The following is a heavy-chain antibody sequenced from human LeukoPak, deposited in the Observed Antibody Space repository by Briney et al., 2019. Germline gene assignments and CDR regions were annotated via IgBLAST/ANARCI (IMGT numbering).Heavy chain of an antibody. J-gene: IGHJ4*02. CDR3: ARSIEYSSPFDY. CDR2: IYHSGST. V-gene: IGHV4-30-2*01. Sequence: SETLSLTCTVSGGSISSGGYYWSWIRQPPGKGLEWIGYIYHSGSTYYNPSLKSRVTISVDRSKNQFSLKLSSVTAADTAVYYCARSIEYSSPFDYWGQGTLVTVSS. D-gene: IGHD6-13*01. CDR1: GGSISSGGYY.